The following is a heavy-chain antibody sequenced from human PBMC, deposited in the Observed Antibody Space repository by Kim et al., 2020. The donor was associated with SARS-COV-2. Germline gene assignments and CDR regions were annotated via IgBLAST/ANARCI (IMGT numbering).Heavy chain of an antibody. CDR1: GGTFSSYA. CDR3: ARGLRSYYDSSGYYYDAFDI. CDR2: IIPIFGTA. D-gene: IGHD3-22*01. V-gene: IGHV1-69*13. J-gene: IGHJ3*02. Sequence: SVKVSCKASGGTFSSYAISWVRQAPGQGLEWMGGIIPIFGTANYAQKFQGRVTITADESTSTAYMELSSLRSEDTAVYYCARGLRSYYDSSGYYYDAFDIWGQGTMVTVSS.